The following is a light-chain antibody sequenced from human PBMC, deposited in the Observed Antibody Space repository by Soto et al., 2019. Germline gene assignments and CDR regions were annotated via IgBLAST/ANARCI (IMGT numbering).Light chain of an antibody. J-gene: IGLJ2*01. CDR1: SSDVGGYNY. V-gene: IGLV2-14*01. Sequence: QSALTQPASVSGSPGQSITISCTGTSSDVGGYNYVSWYQQYPGKAPKLMIYEVSNRPSGVSNRFSGSKSDNTASLTISGLQAEDEADYYCSSYTTSSTPLVFGGGTKVTVL. CDR3: SSYTTSSTPLV. CDR2: EVS.